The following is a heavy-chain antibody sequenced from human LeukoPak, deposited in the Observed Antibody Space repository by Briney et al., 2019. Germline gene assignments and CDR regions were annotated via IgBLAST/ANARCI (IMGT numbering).Heavy chain of an antibody. CDR2: ISSSDNTI. Sequence: PGGSLRLSCAASGFTFSTYEMNWVRQAPGKGLEWVSYISSSDNTIYYADSVKGRSTISRDNAKNSLYLQMNSLRAEDTAVYYCARDHVGAAYYFDYWGQGTLVTVSS. D-gene: IGHD1-26*01. J-gene: IGHJ4*02. CDR3: ARDHVGAAYYFDY. CDR1: GFTFSTYE. V-gene: IGHV3-48*03.